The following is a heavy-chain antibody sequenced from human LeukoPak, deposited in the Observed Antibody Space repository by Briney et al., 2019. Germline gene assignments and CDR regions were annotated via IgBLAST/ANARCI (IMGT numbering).Heavy chain of an antibody. CDR3: AKDTSIAAPLDY. J-gene: IGHJ4*02. CDR1: GFTFGDYA. D-gene: IGHD6-6*01. V-gene: IGHV3-30*04. Sequence: GGSLRLSCTASGFTFGDYAMSWVRQAPGKGLEWVAVISYDGSNKYYADSVKGRFTISRDNSKNTLYLQTNSLRAEDTAVYYCAKDTSIAAPLDYWGQGTLVTVSS. CDR2: ISYDGSNK.